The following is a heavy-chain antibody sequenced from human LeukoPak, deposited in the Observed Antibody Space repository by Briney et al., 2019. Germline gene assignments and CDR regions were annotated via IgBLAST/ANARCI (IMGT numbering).Heavy chain of an antibody. V-gene: IGHV3-30*02. Sequence: PGGXLRLSCAATGFTFNNFGMHWVRQAPGKGLEWVAFMGYEGIHKYYADSVKGRFTISKDNSKATLYLQMNSLRPEDTAVYYCARDLHGGYSSDYWGQGTLVTVSS. CDR2: MGYEGIHK. J-gene: IGHJ4*02. CDR1: GFTFNNFG. CDR3: ARDLHGGYSSDY. D-gene: IGHD4-23*01.